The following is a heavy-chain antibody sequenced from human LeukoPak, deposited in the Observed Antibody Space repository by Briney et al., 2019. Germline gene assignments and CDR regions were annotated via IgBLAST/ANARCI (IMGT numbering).Heavy chain of an antibody. Sequence: ASVKVSCRASGYTFTSYGISWVRQAPGQGLEWMGWISAYNGNTNYAQKLQGRVTMTTDTSTSTAYMELRSLRSDDTAVYYCARGRDYYDSSGQDYYYYYGMDVWGQGTTVTVSS. V-gene: IGHV1-18*01. CDR3: ARGRDYYDSSGQDYYYYYGMDV. CDR2: ISAYNGNT. CDR1: GYTFTSYG. J-gene: IGHJ6*02. D-gene: IGHD3-22*01.